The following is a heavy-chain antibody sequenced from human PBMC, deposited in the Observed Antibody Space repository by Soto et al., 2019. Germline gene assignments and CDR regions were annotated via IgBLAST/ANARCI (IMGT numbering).Heavy chain of an antibody. Sequence: QLQLQESGPGLVKPSETLSLTCTVSGDSISSSSYYWVWIRQPPGRGLEWIGGIFYSGTTYYNPSLKSRVTVSIDTSKNQFSLKLTSVTAADTAVYYWAKTGPYDILTYWYFDLWGRGTLVTVSS. V-gene: IGHV4-39*01. J-gene: IGHJ2*01. D-gene: IGHD3-9*01. CDR2: IFYSGTT. CDR3: AKTGPYDILTYWYFDL. CDR1: GDSISSSSYY.